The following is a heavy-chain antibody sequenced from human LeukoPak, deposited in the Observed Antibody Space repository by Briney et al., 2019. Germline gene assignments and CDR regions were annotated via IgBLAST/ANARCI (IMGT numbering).Heavy chain of an antibody. CDR2: ISSSGSTI. Sequence: PGGSLRLSCAASGFTFSYHDMHWVRQAPGKGLEWVSYISSSGSTIYCADSVKGRFTISRDNAKNSLYLQMNSLRAEDTAVYYCARDRWVVPAAIRGWFDPWGQGTLVTVSS. CDR1: GFTFSYHD. V-gene: IGHV3-11*04. J-gene: IGHJ5*02. D-gene: IGHD2-2*01. CDR3: ARDRWVVPAAIRGWFDP.